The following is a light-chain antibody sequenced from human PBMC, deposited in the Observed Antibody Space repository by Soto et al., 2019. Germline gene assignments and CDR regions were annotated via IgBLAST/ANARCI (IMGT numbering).Light chain of an antibody. V-gene: IGKV3-11*01. CDR1: QNISTY. J-gene: IGKJ1*01. CDR3: QQRTNSPPWT. CDR2: GVS. Sequence: EIVLTQSPATLSLSPGEGASLSCRACQNISTYLAWYQQRPGQVPRLLIYGVSKRAPAIPPRFSGSGSGTDFTLSVSGLETEDFATYYCQQRTNSPPWTFGQGTRVELK.